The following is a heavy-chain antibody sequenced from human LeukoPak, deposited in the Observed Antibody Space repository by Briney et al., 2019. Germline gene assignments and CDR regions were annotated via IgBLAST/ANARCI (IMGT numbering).Heavy chain of an antibody. V-gene: IGHV3-20*04. CDR1: GFTFDDYG. D-gene: IGHD4-11*01. J-gene: IGHJ4*02. CDR3: ARGDYTHYYFDY. CDR2: INWNGGST. Sequence: GGSLRLSCAASGFTFDDYGMSWVRQAPGKGLEWVSGINWNGGSTGYADSVKGRFTISRDNAKNSLYLQMDSLRAEDTALYYCARGDYTHYYFDYWGQGTLVTVSS.